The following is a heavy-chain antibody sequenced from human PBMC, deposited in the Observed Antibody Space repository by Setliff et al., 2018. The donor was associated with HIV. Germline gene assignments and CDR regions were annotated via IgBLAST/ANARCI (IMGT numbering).Heavy chain of an antibody. Sequence: ASVKVSCKASGGTFSSYAINWVRQATGQGLEWMGWMNPNSGNTGYAQKFQGRVTMTRNTSISTAYMELSSLRSEDTAVYYCARGPKGSSGYAGDYWGQGTLVTVSS. CDR2: MNPNSGNT. D-gene: IGHD3-22*01. CDR1: GGTFSSYA. CDR3: ARGPKGSSGYAGDY. V-gene: IGHV1-8*02. J-gene: IGHJ4*02.